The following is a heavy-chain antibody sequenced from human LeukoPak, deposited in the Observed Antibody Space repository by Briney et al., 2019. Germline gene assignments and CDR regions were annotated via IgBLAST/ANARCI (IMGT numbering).Heavy chain of an antibody. Sequence: GGSLRLSCTASGFTFGDYAMSWVRQAPGKGLEWVGFIRSKAYGGTTEYAASVKGRFTISRDDSKSIAYLQMNSLKTEDTAVYYCTRDDVDIVTTKTFDYWGQGTLVTVSS. CDR1: GFTFGDYA. CDR3: TRDDVDIVTTKTFDY. D-gene: IGHD5-12*01. V-gene: IGHV3-49*04. J-gene: IGHJ4*02. CDR2: IRSKAYGGTT.